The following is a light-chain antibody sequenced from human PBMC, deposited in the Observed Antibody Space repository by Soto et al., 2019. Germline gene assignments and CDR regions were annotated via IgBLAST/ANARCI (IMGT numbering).Light chain of an antibody. CDR1: QGISSY. J-gene: IGKJ4*01. V-gene: IGKV1-8*01. CDR3: QQYYSYPQT. CDR2: AAS. Sequence: AIRMTQSPSSFSASTGDRVTITCRAGQGISSYLAWYQQKPGKAPKLLIYAASTLQSGVPSRFSGSGSGTDFTLTISCLQSEDFATYYCQQYYSYPQTFGGGTKVEIK.